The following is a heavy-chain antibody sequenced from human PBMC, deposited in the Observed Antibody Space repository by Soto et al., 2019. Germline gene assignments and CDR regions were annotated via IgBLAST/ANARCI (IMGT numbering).Heavy chain of an antibody. V-gene: IGHV4-61*01. D-gene: IGHD6-6*01. J-gene: IGHJ4*02. CDR2: IYNNRSF. CDR1: GGSVSSGSFY. CDR3: ERVPFGYSNSHYFDF. Sequence: ASETLSLTCTVSGGSVSSGSFYWSWIRQPPGKGLEWIGFIYNNRSFNYNPSLKSRVTISVDTSKHQFSLKLSSVTAADTAVYYCERVPFGYSNSHYFDFWCQGVLVTVSS.